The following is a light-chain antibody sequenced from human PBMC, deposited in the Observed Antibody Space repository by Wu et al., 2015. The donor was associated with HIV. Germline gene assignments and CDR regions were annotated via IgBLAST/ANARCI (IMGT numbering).Light chain of an antibody. Sequence: EIVLTQSPGTLSLSPGERATLSCRASQSVSSYLAWFQQKPGQAPRLLIYDSSNRATGIPARFSGSASGTDFTLTISSLEPEDFAVYYCQQRSNWPWTFGQGTKVEIK. J-gene: IGKJ1*01. V-gene: IGKV3-11*01. CDR3: QQRSNWPWT. CDR2: DSS. CDR1: QSVSSY.